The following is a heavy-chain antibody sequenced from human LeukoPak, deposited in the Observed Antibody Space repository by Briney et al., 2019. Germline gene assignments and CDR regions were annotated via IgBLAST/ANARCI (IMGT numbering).Heavy chain of an antibody. CDR3: ARDRMDCSSTSCYYYYYGMDV. CDR2: INPSGGST. J-gene: IGHJ6*02. CDR1: GYTFTSYY. V-gene: IGHV1-46*01. Sequence: ASVKVSCKASGYTFTSYYMHWVRQAPGQGLGWMGIINPSGGSTSYAQTFQGRVTMTRDTSTSTVYMELSSLRAEDTAVYYCARDRMDCSSTSCYYYYYGMDVWGQGTTVTVSS. D-gene: IGHD2-2*01.